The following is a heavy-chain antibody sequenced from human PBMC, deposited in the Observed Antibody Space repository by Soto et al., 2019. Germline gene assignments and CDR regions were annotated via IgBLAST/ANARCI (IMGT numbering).Heavy chain of an antibody. V-gene: IGHV1-2*04. CDR2: INPNSGGT. CDR1: GYTFTGYY. D-gene: IGHD2-2*01. CDR3: ARGFDILFVPASSRFDP. Sequence: QVQLVQSGAEVKKPGASVKVSCKASGYTFTGYYMHWVRQAPGQGLEWMGWINPNSGGTNYAQKFQGWVTMTRDTPISTAYLELSRLRSDDTAVYYRARGFDILFVPASSRFDPWGQGTLVTVSS. J-gene: IGHJ5*02.